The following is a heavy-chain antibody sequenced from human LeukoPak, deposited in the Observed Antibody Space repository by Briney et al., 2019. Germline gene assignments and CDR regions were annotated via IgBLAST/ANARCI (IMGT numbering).Heavy chain of an antibody. CDR3: ARDCITTNCYRY. D-gene: IGHD2-2*01. CDR1: GDSISTYY. CDR2: IHYSGST. Sequence: SETLSLTCTVSGDSISTYYWSWIRQPPGKGLEWIGYIHYSGSTNYNPPLRSRVTMSVDTSKNQFSLKLSSVTAADTAVYYCARDCITTNCYRYWGQGTLVTVSS. J-gene: IGHJ4*02. V-gene: IGHV4-59*12.